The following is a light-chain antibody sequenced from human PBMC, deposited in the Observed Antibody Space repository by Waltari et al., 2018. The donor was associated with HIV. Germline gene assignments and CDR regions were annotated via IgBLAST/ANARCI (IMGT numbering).Light chain of an antibody. CDR1: QSITGW. Sequence: DIQMTQSPSTLSAFVGDRVTITCRASQSITGWLAWYQQKPGKAPNLLIYKASDLESGVPSRFSGSGSETEFTLTISSLQPDDSATYYCQQYNDYALTFGRGTKVEIK. CDR3: QQYNDYALT. J-gene: IGKJ4*02. CDR2: KAS. V-gene: IGKV1-5*03.